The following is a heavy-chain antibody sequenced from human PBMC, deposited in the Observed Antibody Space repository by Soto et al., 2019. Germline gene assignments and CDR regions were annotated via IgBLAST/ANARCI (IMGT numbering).Heavy chain of an antibody. J-gene: IGHJ6*02. Sequence: GGSLRLSCAASGFTFSIYEMNWVRKAPGKGLEWVSYISSSGSTIYYADSVKGRFTISRDNAKNSLYLQMNSLRAEDTAVYYCQGAAVAYYYGMDVWGQGTTVTVSS. CDR2: ISSSGSTI. D-gene: IGHD6-19*01. CDR3: QGAAVAYYYGMDV. V-gene: IGHV3-48*03. CDR1: GFTFSIYE.